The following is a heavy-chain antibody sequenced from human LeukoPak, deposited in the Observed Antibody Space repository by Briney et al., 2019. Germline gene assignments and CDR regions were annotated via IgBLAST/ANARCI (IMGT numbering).Heavy chain of an antibody. V-gene: IGHV1-8*03. Sequence: ASVKVSCKVSGYTLTELSMHWVRQAPGKGLEWMGWMNPNSGNTGYAQKFQGRVTITRNTSISTAYMELSSLRSEDTAVYYCARDLMTTVTLLFDYWGQGTLVTVSS. CDR2: MNPNSGNT. D-gene: IGHD4-17*01. J-gene: IGHJ4*02. CDR3: ARDLMTTVTLLFDY. CDR1: GYTLTELS.